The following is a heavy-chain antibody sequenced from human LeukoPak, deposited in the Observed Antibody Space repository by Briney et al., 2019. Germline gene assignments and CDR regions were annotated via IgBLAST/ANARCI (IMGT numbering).Heavy chain of an antibody. D-gene: IGHD3-3*01. CDR1: GFTFSNYG. J-gene: IGHJ4*02. Sequence: PGGSLRLSCAASGFTFSNYGMHWVRQAPGKGLEWVAFIRYDGSNKYYADSAKGRFTISRDNSKNTLYLQMNSLRAEDTAVYYCAKDGVLRFLEWFDYYFDYWGQGTLVTVSS. V-gene: IGHV3-30*02. CDR2: IRYDGSNK. CDR3: AKDGVLRFLEWFDYYFDY.